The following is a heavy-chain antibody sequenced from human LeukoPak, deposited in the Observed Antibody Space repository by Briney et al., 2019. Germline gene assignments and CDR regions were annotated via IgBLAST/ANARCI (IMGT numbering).Heavy chain of an antibody. J-gene: IGHJ4*02. D-gene: IGHD1-26*01. Sequence: GGSLRLSCAASGFTFCSYAMHWVRQAPGKGLEWVAVISYDGSNKYYADSVKGRFTISRDNSKNTLYLQMNSLRAEDTAEHYCARGKSGSYDYFDYWGQGTLVTVSS. V-gene: IGHV3-30*04. CDR2: ISYDGSNK. CDR1: GFTFCSYA. CDR3: ARGKSGSYDYFDY.